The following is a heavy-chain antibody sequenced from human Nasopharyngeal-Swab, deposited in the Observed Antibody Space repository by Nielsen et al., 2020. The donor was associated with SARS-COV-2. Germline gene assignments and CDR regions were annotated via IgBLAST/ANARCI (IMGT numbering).Heavy chain of an antibody. J-gene: IGHJ4*02. CDR1: GYTFTDYY. V-gene: IGHV1-2*06. D-gene: IGHD6-13*01. CDR3: AASSSSWYLTFDY. CDR2: INPNSGGI. Sequence: ASVKVSCKASGYTFTDYYMHWVRQAPGQGLECTGRINPNSGGINYAQKFQGRVTMTRDTSISTAYMELTRLRSDDTAVYYCAASSSSWYLTFDYWGQGTLVTVSS.